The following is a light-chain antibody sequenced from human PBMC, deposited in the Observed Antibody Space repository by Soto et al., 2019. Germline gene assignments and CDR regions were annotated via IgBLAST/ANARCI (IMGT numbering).Light chain of an antibody. J-gene: IGKJ4*01. V-gene: IGKV1-9*01. CDR3: QQLNNYPST. CDR2: AAS. CDR1: QDISSY. Sequence: IQLTQSPSSLSASVGDRVTITFRASQDISSYLGWYQQKPGKAPKLLIYAASTLQSGVPSRFSGSGSGTDFTLTINSLQPEDFATYFCQQLNNYPSTFGGGTKVDIK.